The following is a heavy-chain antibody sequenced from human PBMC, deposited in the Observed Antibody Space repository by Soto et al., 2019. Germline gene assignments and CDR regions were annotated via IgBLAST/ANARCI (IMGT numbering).Heavy chain of an antibody. J-gene: IGHJ6*02. CDR2: IYYSGST. CDR1: GGSISSYY. CDR3: AGNIAAVVFYYGMVA. V-gene: IGHV4-59*01. Sequence: SATLSLTCTVSGGSISSYYWSWIRQPPGKGLEWIGYIYYSGSTNYNPSLKSRVTISVDTSKNQFSLKLSSVTAADTAVYYCAGNIAAVVFYYGMVAWGQGITVTVSS. D-gene: IGHD6-13*01.